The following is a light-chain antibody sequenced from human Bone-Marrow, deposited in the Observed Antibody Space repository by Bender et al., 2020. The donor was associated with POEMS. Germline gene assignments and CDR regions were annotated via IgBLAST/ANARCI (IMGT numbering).Light chain of an antibody. CDR2: GGN. CDR3: SSYTSSSTLV. J-gene: IGLJ2*01. V-gene: IGLV2-14*02. CDR1: NSDVGNFYL. Sequence: QSALTQPASVAGSPGQSITISCTGSNSDVGNFYLVSWYQHHPGKAPKLLIFGGNERPSGSSDRFSASKSDNTASLTISGLQAEDEANYYCSSYTSSSTLVFGGGTKLTVL.